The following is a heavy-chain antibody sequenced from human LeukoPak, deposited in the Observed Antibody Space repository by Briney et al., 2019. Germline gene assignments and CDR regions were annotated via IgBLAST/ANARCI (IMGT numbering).Heavy chain of an antibody. V-gene: IGHV3-21*01. D-gene: IGHD3-10*01. Sequence: GGSLRLSCAASGFTFSSYSMNWVRQAPGKGLEWVSSISSSSSYIYYADSVKGRFTISRDNAKNSLYLQMNSLRAEDTAIYYCARDWSRGSGSYPFDYWGQGTLVTVSS. J-gene: IGHJ4*02. CDR2: ISSSSSYI. CDR1: GFTFSSYS. CDR3: ARDWSRGSGSYPFDY.